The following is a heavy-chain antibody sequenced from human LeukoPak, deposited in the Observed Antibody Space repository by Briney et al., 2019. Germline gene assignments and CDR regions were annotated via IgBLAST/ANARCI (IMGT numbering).Heavy chain of an antibody. D-gene: IGHD6-19*01. CDR2: INAGNGNT. CDR1: GYTFTSYA. J-gene: IGHJ4*02. CDR3: ARSGSGWSVHY. Sequence: ASVKVSCKASGYTFTSYAMHWVRQAPGQRLEWMGWINAGNGNTKYSRNFQDRVTVTSDTSASTAYMELSSLRSEDTAVYYCARSGSGWSVHYWGQGTLVTVSS. V-gene: IGHV1-3*01.